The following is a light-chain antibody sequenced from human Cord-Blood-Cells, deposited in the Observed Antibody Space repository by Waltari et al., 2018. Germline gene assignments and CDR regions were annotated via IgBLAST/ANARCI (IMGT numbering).Light chain of an antibody. J-gene: IGKJ5*01. CDR2: GAS. CDR3: QQYGSSPRIT. CDR1: QSVSSSY. V-gene: IGKV3-20*01. Sequence: EIVLTQSPGTLSLSPGERATLSCRASQSVSSSYLAWYQQKPGQAPRLLIYGASSRATGIADRFSGVGSATDFTLTISRLEPEDFAVYYCQQYGSSPRITFGQGTRLEIK.